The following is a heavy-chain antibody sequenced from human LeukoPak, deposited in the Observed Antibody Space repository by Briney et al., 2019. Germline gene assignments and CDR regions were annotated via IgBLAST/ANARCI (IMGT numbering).Heavy chain of an antibody. CDR3: ASIGRRNYYDSSGPVDY. CDR1: GGSFSGYY. D-gene: IGHD3-22*01. Sequence: SETLSLTCAVYGGSFSGYYWSWIRQPPGKGLEWIGSIYYSGSTYYNPSLKSRVTISVDTSKNQFSLKLSSVTAADTAVYYCASIGRRNYYDSSGPVDYWGQGTLVTVSS. CDR2: IYYSGST. J-gene: IGHJ4*02. V-gene: IGHV4-34*01.